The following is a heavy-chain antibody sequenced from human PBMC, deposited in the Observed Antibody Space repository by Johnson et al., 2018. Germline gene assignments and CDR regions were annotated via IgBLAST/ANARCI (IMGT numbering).Heavy chain of an antibody. Sequence: VQLVESGGGLVKPGGSLRLSCVASGFTFSTYDMHWVRQATGRGLERVSGIGSAGDTYYPGSVRGRFTISRENAKHSLYLQMNSLRAGDTAVYYCARDVYSSGWYKTGYYYMDVWGKGTTVTVSS. J-gene: IGHJ6*03. D-gene: IGHD6-19*01. CDR3: ARDVYSSGWYKTGYYYMDV. V-gene: IGHV3-13*01. CDR1: GFTFSTYD. CDR2: IGSAGDT.